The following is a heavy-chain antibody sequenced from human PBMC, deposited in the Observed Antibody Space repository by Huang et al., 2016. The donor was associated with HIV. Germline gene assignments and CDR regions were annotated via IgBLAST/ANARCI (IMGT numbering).Heavy chain of an antibody. CDR2: IIPLFGST. V-gene: IGHV1-69*13. Sequence: QVQLVQSGAEVKRPGTSVKLSCKVSGGTFSSYAISWVRQAPGQGLEWWGGIIPLFGSTNFAQTFQGSISITADESTTTVYMELFSLTSDDTAVYYCAKDGLTVVTVLPYFELWGRGTLVTVSS. J-gene: IGHJ2*01. CDR3: AKDGLTVVTVLPYFEL. CDR1: GGTFSSYA. D-gene: IGHD2-21*02.